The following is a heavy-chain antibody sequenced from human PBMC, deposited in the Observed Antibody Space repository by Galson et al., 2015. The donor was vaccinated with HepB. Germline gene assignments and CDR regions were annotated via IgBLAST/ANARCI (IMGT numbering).Heavy chain of an antibody. CDR1: GFSFSTYW. CDR2: IRHDGSDI. V-gene: IGHV3-7*01. D-gene: IGHD6-13*01. Sequence: SLRLSCAASGFSFSTYWMSWVRQAPEKGLEWVANIRHDGSDISYVDPVKGRFTISRDNAYNSLYLQMNSLRAEDTAVYYCARDRAAINSWYTGCFFDSWGQGTLVTVSS. J-gene: IGHJ4*02. CDR3: ARDRAAINSWYTGCFFDS.